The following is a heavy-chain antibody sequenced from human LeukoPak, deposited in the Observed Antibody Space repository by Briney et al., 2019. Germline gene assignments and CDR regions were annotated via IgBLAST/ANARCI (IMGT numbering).Heavy chain of an antibody. Sequence: PSETLSLTCTVSGYSISSGYYWGWIRQPPGKGLEWIGYIYYSGSTNYNPSLKSRVTISVDTSKNQFSLKLSSVTAADTAVYYCARRRASGSYPFDYWGQGTLVTVSS. D-gene: IGHD1-26*01. CDR1: GYSISSGYY. CDR2: IYYSGST. V-gene: IGHV4-38-2*02. CDR3: ARRRASGSYPFDY. J-gene: IGHJ4*02.